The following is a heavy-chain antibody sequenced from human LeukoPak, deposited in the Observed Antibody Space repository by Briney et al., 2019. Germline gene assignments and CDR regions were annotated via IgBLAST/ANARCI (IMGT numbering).Heavy chain of an antibody. V-gene: IGHV3-33*06. CDR3: AKGLYDRSRYFVD. Sequence: GGSLRLSCAASGFTFRDYGMHCVRQAPGKGLGWGAVIWYDGSNKYYADSVKGQFTISRDNSKNTMYLQMDSGPAEDPALYYGAKGLYDRSRYFVDWGQGTLVTVSS. CDR2: IWYDGSNK. D-gene: IGHD3-22*01. J-gene: IGHJ4*02. CDR1: GFTFRDYG.